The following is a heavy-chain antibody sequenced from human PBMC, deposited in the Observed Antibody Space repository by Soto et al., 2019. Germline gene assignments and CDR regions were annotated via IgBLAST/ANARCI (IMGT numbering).Heavy chain of an antibody. J-gene: IGHJ4*02. CDR2: ISWNSGSI. D-gene: IGHD6-13*01. CDR3: AKDMVAAAGTAHFDY. V-gene: IGHV3-9*01. CDR1: GFTFDDYA. Sequence: GGSLRLSCAASGFTFDDYAMHWVRQAPGKGLEWVSGISWNSGSIGYADSVKGRFTISRDNAKNSLYLQMNSLRAEDTALYYCAKDMVAAAGTAHFDYWGQGTLVTVSS.